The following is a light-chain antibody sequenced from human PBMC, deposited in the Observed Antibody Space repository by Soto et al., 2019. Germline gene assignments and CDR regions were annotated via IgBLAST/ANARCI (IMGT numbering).Light chain of an antibody. CDR1: QSVSRY. J-gene: IGKJ3*01. Sequence: EIVLTQSPATLSLSPGEGATLSCRASQSVSRYLAWYQQKPGQAPRLLIYDTSKRAIGIPARFSGSGSGTDFTLPISSLEPEDSAVYYCQQRTNLPLFTFGPGTKVDIK. CDR3: QQRTNLPLFT. CDR2: DTS. V-gene: IGKV3-11*01.